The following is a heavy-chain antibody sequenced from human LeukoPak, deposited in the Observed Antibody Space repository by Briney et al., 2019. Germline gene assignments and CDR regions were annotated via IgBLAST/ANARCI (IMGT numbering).Heavy chain of an antibody. V-gene: IGHV4-4*07. CDR1: GGSISIYY. CDR3: ARDRKQQLGFFARYYFDY. D-gene: IGHD6-13*01. Sequence: SETLSLTCTVSGGSISIYYWSWIRQPAGKGLEWIGRIYTSGSTNYNPSLKSRVTMSVDTSKNQFSLKLSSVTAADTAVYYCARDRKQQLGFFARYYFDYWGQGTLVTVS. CDR2: IYTSGST. J-gene: IGHJ4*02.